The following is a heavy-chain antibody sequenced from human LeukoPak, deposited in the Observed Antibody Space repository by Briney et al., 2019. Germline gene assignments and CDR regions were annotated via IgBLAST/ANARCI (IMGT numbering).Heavy chain of an antibody. CDR1: GYTFTSYD. Sequence: GASVKVSCKASGYTFTSYDINWVRQATGQGFEWMGWMNPNSGNTGYAQKFQGRVTMTRNTSISTAYMELSSLGSEDTAVYYCARAVSGWYNWFDPWGQGTLVTVSS. D-gene: IGHD6-19*01. CDR3: ARAVSGWYNWFDP. V-gene: IGHV1-8*01. J-gene: IGHJ5*02. CDR2: MNPNSGNT.